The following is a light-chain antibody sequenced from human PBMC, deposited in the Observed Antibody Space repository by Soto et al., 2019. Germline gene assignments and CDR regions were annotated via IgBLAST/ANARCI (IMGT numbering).Light chain of an antibody. CDR2: EVS. V-gene: IGLV2-14*01. CDR1: SSDVGGYTY. J-gene: IGLJ1*01. Sequence: QSALTQPASVSGSPGQSITISCTGTSSDVGGYTYVSWYQQHPGKAPKLMIYEVSNRPSGVFNRFSGSKSGNTSSLTISGLQAGDEADYYCSSYTSSSTYVFGPGTKLTVL. CDR3: SSYTSSSTYV.